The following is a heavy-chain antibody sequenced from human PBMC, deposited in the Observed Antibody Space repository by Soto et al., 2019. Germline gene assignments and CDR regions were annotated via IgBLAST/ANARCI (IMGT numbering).Heavy chain of an antibody. V-gene: IGHV3-23*01. Sequence: GGSLRLSCVASGFTFSSYAMSWVRQAPGQRLEWVATFSGGRDTTWHADSVKGRFTVSRGSSKNTLSLQMNSLRPEDTALYYCAKATSATCTGSICYSFDYWGQGTLVTVSS. CDR2: FSGGRDTT. CDR3: AKATSATCTGSICYSFDY. J-gene: IGHJ4*02. D-gene: IGHD2-21*01. CDR1: GFTFSSYA.